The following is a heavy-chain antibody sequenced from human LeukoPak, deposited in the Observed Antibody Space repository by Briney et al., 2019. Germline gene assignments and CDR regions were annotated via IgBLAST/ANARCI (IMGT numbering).Heavy chain of an antibody. CDR1: GGKFSSYA. J-gene: IGHJ6*03. CDR3: VLDQGRYFYYMDV. Sequence: VASVKVSCKVSGGKFSSYAISWVRQAPGQGLEWVGGIIPFFGTPYYAQKFQDRVTITAGESASTAYMELSSLRSEDTAVYFCVLDQGRYFYYMDVWGRGTTVTISS. CDR2: IIPFFGTP. V-gene: IGHV1-69*13. D-gene: IGHD2-2*01.